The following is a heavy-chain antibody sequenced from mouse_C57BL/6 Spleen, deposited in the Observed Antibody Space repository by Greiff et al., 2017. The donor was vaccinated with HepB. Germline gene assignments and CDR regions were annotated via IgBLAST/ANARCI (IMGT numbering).Heavy chain of an antibody. V-gene: IGHV1-7*01. CDR2: INPSSGYT. CDR3: AVGYYDYDVHFDY. CDR1: GYTFTSYW. Sequence: VKLMESGAELAKPGASVKLSCKASGYTFTSYWMHWVKQRPGQGLEWIGYINPSSGYTKYNQKFKDKATLTADKSSSTAYMQLSSLTYEDSAVYYCAVGYYDYDVHFDYWGQGTTLTVSS. D-gene: IGHD2-4*01. J-gene: IGHJ2*01.